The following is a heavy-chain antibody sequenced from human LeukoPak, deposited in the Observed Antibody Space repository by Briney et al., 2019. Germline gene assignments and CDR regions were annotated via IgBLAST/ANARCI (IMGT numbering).Heavy chain of an antibody. D-gene: IGHD6-19*01. V-gene: IGHV3-33*06. CDR2: IWYDGSNK. CDR3: AKETGYNSGWFDY. Sequence: GRSLRLSCAASGFTFSSYGMHWVRQAPGKGLEWVAVIWYDGSNKYYADSVKGRFTISRDNSKNTLYLQMNSLRAEDTAVYYCAKETGYNSGWFDYWGQGTLVTVSS. J-gene: IGHJ4*02. CDR1: GFTFSSYG.